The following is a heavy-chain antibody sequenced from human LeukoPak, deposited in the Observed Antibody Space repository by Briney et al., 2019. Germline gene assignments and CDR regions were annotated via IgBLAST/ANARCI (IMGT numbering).Heavy chain of an antibody. D-gene: IGHD6-6*01. CDR2: ISGRAGST. CDR3: AKGGPYSSSPDFDY. J-gene: IGHJ4*02. CDR1: GFTFSTDA. V-gene: IGHV3-23*01. Sequence: GASLTPSYAPSGFTFSTDAMSCVSHDPGEGLECVSAISGRAGSTYSADSVKGWFTISRDNSKNTLFLQMNSLRAEDTAVYYCAKGGPYSSSPDFDYWGQGGLVTVSS.